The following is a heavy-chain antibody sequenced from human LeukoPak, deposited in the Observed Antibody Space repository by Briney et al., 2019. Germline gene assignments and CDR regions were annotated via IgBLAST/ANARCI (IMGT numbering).Heavy chain of an antibody. CDR1: GYXFTTYV. D-gene: IGHD3-10*01. CDR3: ARMRDPNAGNYFDY. J-gene: IGHJ4*02. Sequence: VASVKVSCKASGYXFTTYVISWVRQAPGRGLKWMGWISAYNGYTNYAQKLQGRVTMTTDTSTSTAYMELGSLRSDDSAVYYCARMRDPNAGNYFDYWGQGTLVTVSS. CDR2: ISAYNGYT. V-gene: IGHV1-18*01.